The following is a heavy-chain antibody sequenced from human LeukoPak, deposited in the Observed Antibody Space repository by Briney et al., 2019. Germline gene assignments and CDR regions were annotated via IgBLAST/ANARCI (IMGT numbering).Heavy chain of an antibody. CDR2: IFYSGST. J-gene: IGHJ3*02. CDR1: GGSLSTSNYY. Sequence: SETLSLSCAVSGGSLSTSNYYWGWFRQPPGTGLEWIGNIFYSGSTYYSPSLRSRSTISLNTPRTQFSLKLNSVTAADAAVYYCAKSYGYGYLDIWGQGTMVTVSS. D-gene: IGHD5-18*01. V-gene: IGHV4-39*07. CDR3: AKSYGYGYLDI.